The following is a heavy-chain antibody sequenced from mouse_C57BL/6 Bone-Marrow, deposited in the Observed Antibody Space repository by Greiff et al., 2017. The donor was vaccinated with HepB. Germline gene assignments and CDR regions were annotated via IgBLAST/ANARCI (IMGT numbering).Heavy chain of an antibody. CDR3: AKRAQLGPYAMDY. Sequence: VQRVESGPGLVAPSQSLSITCTVSGFSLTSYGVDWVRQPPGQGLEWLGVIWGGGSTNYNSALMSRLSISKDNSKSQVFLKMNSLQTDDTAMYYCAKRAQLGPYAMDYWGQGTSVTVSS. J-gene: IGHJ4*01. V-gene: IGHV2-9*01. CDR1: GFSLTSYG. CDR2: IWGGGST. D-gene: IGHD4-1*02.